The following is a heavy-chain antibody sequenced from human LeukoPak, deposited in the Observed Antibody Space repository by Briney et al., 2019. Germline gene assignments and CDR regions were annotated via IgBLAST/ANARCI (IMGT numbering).Heavy chain of an antibody. CDR3: AKDGGSSRFDY. CDR1: GFMFKNYG. CDR2: ISGSGGST. D-gene: IGHD6-6*01. Sequence: GGSLRLSCAASGFMFKNYGMSWVRQAPGKGLEWVSAISGSGGSTYYADSVKGRFTISRDNSKNTLYLQMNSLRAEDTAVYYCAKDGGSSRFDYWGQGTLVTVSS. J-gene: IGHJ4*02. V-gene: IGHV3-23*01.